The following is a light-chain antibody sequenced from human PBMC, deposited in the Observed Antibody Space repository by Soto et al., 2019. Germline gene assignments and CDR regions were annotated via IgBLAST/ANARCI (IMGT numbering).Light chain of an antibody. Sequence: EIVLTQSPVTVSLSPAERATLSCRASQSVRTYLAWYQVKPGQAPRLLIYDASRRASGVPARFSGSGSGTDFTLTISSLEPEDFAVYYCQQRNSWPPTFTFAQGTRLEIK. J-gene: IGKJ5*01. CDR2: DAS. CDR1: QSVRTY. V-gene: IGKV3-11*01. CDR3: QQRNSWPPTFT.